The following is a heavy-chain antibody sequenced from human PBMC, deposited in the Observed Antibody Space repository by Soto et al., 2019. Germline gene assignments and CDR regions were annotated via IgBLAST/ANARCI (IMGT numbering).Heavy chain of an antibody. Sequence: XESLSLSCAGSGFTFGDSYMSWIRQAPGKGLEWLSYISPGSRYPAYADSVKGRFTISRDNAKRSLYLQMMSLTAEDTAIYYCVRGGGGGLFDPWGQGTMVTVSS. CDR2: ISPGSRYP. CDR3: VRGGGGGLFDP. CDR1: GFTFGDSY. J-gene: IGHJ5*02. D-gene: IGHD2-15*01. V-gene: IGHV3-11*06.